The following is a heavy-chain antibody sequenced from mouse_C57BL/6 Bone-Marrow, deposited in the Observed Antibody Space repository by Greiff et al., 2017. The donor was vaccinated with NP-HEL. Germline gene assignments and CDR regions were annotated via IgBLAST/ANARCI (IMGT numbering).Heavy chain of an antibody. V-gene: IGHV10-3*01. J-gene: IGHJ4*01. CDR2: IRSKSSNYAT. Sequence: EVQLVESGGGLVQPKGSLKLSCAASGFTFNTYAMHWVRQAPGKGLEWVARIRSKSSNYATYYADSVKDRFTISRDDSQSMLYLQMNNLKTEDTAMYYCVRGITTTHYYAMDYWGQGTSVTVSS. D-gene: IGHD2-4*01. CDR3: VRGITTTHYYAMDY. CDR1: GFTFNTYA.